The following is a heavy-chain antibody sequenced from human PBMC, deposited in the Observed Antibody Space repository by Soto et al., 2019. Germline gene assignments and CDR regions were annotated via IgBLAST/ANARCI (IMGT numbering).Heavy chain of an antibody. Sequence: QVQLQESGPGLVKPSETLSLTCSVSGGSVSSSASFWCWIRQPPGKGLEWIGYIYYSGTTNYNPTLKSRVRISVDRSKNHFSLKLTSVTAADTAVYYCARVTIADDAFDIRGQGTLVTVSP. D-gene: IGHD2-15*01. V-gene: IGHV4-61*03. CDR3: ARVTIADDAFDI. CDR1: GGSVSSSASF. J-gene: IGHJ3*02. CDR2: IYYSGTT.